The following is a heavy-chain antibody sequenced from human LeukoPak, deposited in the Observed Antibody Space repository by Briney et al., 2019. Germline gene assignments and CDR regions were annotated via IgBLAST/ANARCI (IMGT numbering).Heavy chain of an antibody. CDR2: ISYDGSNK. Sequence: PGRSLRLSCAASGFTFSSYGMHWVRQAPGKGLEWVAVISYDGSNKYYADSVKGRFTISRDNSKNTLYLQMNSLRAEDTAVYYCAKDIVVVPAAIGYYYGMDVWGQGTTVTVSS. V-gene: IGHV3-30*18. J-gene: IGHJ6*02. D-gene: IGHD2-2*01. CDR1: GFTFSSYG. CDR3: AKDIVVVPAAIGYYYGMDV.